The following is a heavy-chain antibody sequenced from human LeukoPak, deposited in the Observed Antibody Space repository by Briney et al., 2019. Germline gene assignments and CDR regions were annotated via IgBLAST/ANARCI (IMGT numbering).Heavy chain of an antibody. J-gene: IGHJ4*02. V-gene: IGHV4-59*01. Sequence: PSETLSLTCTVSGGSISSYYWSWIRQPPGKGLEWIGYIYYSGSTNYNPSLKSRVTISVDTSKNQFSLKLSSVTAADTAVYYCARVQRGSGYYYAFDYWGQGTLVTVSS. CDR1: GGSISSYY. CDR2: IYYSGST. D-gene: IGHD3-22*01. CDR3: ARVQRGSGYYYAFDY.